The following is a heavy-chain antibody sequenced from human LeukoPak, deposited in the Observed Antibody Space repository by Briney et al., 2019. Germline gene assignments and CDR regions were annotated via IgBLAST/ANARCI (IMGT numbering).Heavy chain of an antibody. CDR1: GFTFSSYA. Sequence: GGSLRLSCAASGFTFSSYAMTWVRQAPGKGLEWVSTVSGSGASTNYADSVKGRFTISRDNSKNTLYLQMNSLRADDTAVFYCAKGPRVATTTYFFDYWGQGTLVTVSS. D-gene: IGHD1-26*01. CDR2: VSGSGAST. V-gene: IGHV3-23*01. CDR3: AKGPRVATTTYFFDY. J-gene: IGHJ4*02.